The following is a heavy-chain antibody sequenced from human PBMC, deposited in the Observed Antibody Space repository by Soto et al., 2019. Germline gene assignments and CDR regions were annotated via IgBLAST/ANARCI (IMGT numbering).Heavy chain of an antibody. CDR1: GDSVSSNSAA. D-gene: IGHD2-15*01. CDR3: ARALYCSGGSCYRTKLIYNWFDP. J-gene: IGHJ5*02. CDR2: TYYRSKWYN. V-gene: IGHV6-1*01. Sequence: SQTLSLTCAISGDSVSSNSAAWNWIRQSPSRGLEWLGRTYYRSKWYNDYAVSVKSRITINPDTSKNQFSLQLNSVTPEDTAVYYCARALYCSGGSCYRTKLIYNWFDPWGQGTLVTVSS.